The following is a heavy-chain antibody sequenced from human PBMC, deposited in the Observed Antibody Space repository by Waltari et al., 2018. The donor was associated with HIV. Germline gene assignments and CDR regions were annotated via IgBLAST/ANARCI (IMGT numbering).Heavy chain of an antibody. CDR3: ASGDSVYDRSGIDS. CDR2: IKGDGSAI. CDR1: GFTFSSHW. V-gene: IGHV3-74*01. D-gene: IGHD5-12*01. J-gene: IGHJ4*02. Sequence: EVQLVESGGGLVQPGGSLRLSCVASGFTFSSHWLHWVRQAPGKGLVWVSRIKGDGSAIGYADSGQGRFTISRDNGKNTLYLQMNSLGAEDTSVYYCASGDSVYDRSGIDSWGQGTLVTVSS.